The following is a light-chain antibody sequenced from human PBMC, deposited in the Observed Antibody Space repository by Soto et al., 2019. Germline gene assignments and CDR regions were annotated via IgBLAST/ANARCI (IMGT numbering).Light chain of an antibody. Sequence: QSALTQPASVSGSPGQSITISCTGTSSDVGGYNYVSWYQQHPGKAPKLMIYDVSNRPSGVSNRFSGSKSGNTPSLTISGLQAEDEADYYCSSYTSSSTLYVVFGGGTKLTVL. V-gene: IGLV2-14*01. CDR2: DVS. CDR3: SSYTSSSTLYVV. J-gene: IGLJ2*01. CDR1: SSDVGGYNY.